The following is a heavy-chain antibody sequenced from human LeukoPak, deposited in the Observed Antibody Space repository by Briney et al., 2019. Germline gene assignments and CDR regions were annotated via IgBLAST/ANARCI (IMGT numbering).Heavy chain of an antibody. CDR1: ELTFSTYG. V-gene: IGHV3-7*01. J-gene: IGHJ4*02. CDR3: ARDAWKDRYFDY. CDR2: IKQDGSEK. D-gene: IGHD1-1*01. Sequence: SGGPWSLPCEPLELTFSTYGMSGVRQPPGRGLGGVGNIKQDGSEKYYVDSVKGRFTISRDNAKNSLYLQMNSLRAEDTAVYYCARDAWKDRYFDYWGQGTLVTVSS.